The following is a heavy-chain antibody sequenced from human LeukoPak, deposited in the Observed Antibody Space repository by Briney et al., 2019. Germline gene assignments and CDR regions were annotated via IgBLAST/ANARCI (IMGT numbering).Heavy chain of an antibody. V-gene: IGHV4-39*01. CDR1: GGSISSSNYY. J-gene: IGHJ4*02. D-gene: IGHD3-16*01. CDR2: MYHSGST. Sequence: SVPLSLTCTVSGGSISSSNYYWGWIRQPPGKGLEWLGSMYHSGSTYYNPSLKSRVTISVDTTKNQFFLKLSSETAADTAVYYCATITFGGVKGSYYFDYWGQETLVTVSS. CDR3: ATITFGGVKGSYYFDY.